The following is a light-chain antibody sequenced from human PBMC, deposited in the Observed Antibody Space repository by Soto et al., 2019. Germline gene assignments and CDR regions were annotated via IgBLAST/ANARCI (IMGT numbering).Light chain of an antibody. CDR3: QKYHGAPA. Sequence: EIVMTQSPATLSVSPGERATLSCRASQSVSIKLAWYQQKPGQAPRLLIYDTSTRATGIPARFSGSGSGTEFTLTISSLQPEDVATYYCQKYHGAPAFGQGTRLEIK. V-gene: IGKV3-15*01. CDR2: DTS. J-gene: IGKJ5*01. CDR1: QSVSIK.